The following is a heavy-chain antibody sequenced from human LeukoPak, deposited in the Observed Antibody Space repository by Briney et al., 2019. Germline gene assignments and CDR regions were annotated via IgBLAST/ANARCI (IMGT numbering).Heavy chain of an antibody. CDR3: AKDAPVNIVVVPAANS. J-gene: IGHJ4*02. V-gene: IGHV3-23*01. D-gene: IGHD2-2*01. Sequence: GGSLRLSCAASGFTFSSYAMSWVRQAPGKGLEWVSAIIGSGGSTYYADSVKGRFTISRDNSKNTLYLQMNSLRAEDTAVYYCAKDAPVNIVVVPAANSWGQGTLVTVSS. CDR1: GFTFSSYA. CDR2: IIGSGGST.